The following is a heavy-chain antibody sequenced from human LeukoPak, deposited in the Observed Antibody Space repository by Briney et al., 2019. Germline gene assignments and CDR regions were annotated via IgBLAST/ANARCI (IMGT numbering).Heavy chain of an antibody. V-gene: IGHV1-69*13. D-gene: IGHD2-15*01. Sequence: GASVKVSCKASGGTLSSYTITWVRQAPGQGLEWMGGIIPIFGTADYAQKFQGRVTITADESTSTAYMELSSLRSEDTAVYYCARDGAWWGTVVATEYFQHWGQGTLVTVSS. CDR1: GGTLSSYT. CDR3: ARDGAWWGTVVATEYFQH. CDR2: IIPIFGTA. J-gene: IGHJ1*01.